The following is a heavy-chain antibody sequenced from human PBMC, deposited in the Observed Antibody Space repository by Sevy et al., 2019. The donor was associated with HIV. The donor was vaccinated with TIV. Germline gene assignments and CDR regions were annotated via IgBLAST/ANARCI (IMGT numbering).Heavy chain of an antibody. V-gene: IGHV4-31*03. Sequence: SETQSLTCTVSGGSISSGGYYWSWIRQHPGKGLEWIGYIYYSGSTYYNPSLKSRVTISVDTSKNHFSLRLSSVTAADTAVYYCARGTWDYDYVWGSYRYDYWGQGTLVTVSS. CDR2: IYYSGST. CDR3: ARGTWDYDYVWGSYRYDY. CDR1: GGSISSGGYY. J-gene: IGHJ4*02. D-gene: IGHD3-16*02.